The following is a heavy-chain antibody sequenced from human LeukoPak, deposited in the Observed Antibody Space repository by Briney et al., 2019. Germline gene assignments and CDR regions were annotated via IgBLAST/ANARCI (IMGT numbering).Heavy chain of an antibody. D-gene: IGHD3-10*01. V-gene: IGHV3-15*01. Sequence: GGSLRLSCAVSGFTFSEAWMNWVRQAPGKGLEWVARIKSKIDGGAIDYAASVKGRFAISRDDSKNTLYLQMNSLTTEDTAAYYCGLGSGRSDFDYWGQGTLVTVSS. CDR1: GFTFSEAW. J-gene: IGHJ4*02. CDR2: IKSKIDGGAI. CDR3: GLGSGRSDFDY.